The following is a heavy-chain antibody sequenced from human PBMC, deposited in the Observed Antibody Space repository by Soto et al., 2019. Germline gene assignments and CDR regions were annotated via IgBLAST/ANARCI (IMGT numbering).Heavy chain of an antibody. J-gene: IGHJ6*02. Sequence: GGSLRLSCAASGFTFSSYWMSWVRQAPGKGLEWVASIKQDGSEKYYVDSVKGRFTISRDNAKNSLYLQMNSLRAEDTAVYYCARDHGILTGYYSHYYYYYGMDVWGQGATITVSS. V-gene: IGHV3-7*01. CDR1: GFTFSSYW. CDR2: IKQDGSEK. D-gene: IGHD3-9*01. CDR3: ARDHGILTGYYSHYYYYYGMDV.